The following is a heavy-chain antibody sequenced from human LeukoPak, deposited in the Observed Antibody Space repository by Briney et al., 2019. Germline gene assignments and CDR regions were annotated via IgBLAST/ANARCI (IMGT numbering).Heavy chain of an antibody. CDR3: ARDGGGYCSSTSCLVDYYYYYYMDV. CDR1: GFTFSSYG. Sequence: PGGSLRLSCAASGFTFSSYGIHWVRQAPGKGLEWVAFIRYDGSNKYYADSVKGRFTISRDNSKNTLYLQMNSPRAEDTAVYYCARDGGGYCSSTSCLVDYYYYYYMDVWGKGTTVTVSS. D-gene: IGHD2-2*01. J-gene: IGHJ6*03. CDR2: IRYDGSNK. V-gene: IGHV3-30*02.